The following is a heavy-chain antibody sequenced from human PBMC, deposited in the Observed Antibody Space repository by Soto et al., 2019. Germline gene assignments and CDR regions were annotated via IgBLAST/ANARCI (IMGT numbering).Heavy chain of an antibody. Sequence: SVKVSCKASGGTFSKNTISWVRQAPGQGLEWMGGIMPVFGKANYAQKFQGRVTITADEYTRTAYMELSRLKSEDTAVYYRARQFDYDTSGYYYAYWGQGTLVTVSS. CDR1: GGTFSKNT. V-gene: IGHV1-69*13. D-gene: IGHD3-22*01. J-gene: IGHJ4*02. CDR2: IMPVFGKA. CDR3: ARQFDYDTSGYYYAY.